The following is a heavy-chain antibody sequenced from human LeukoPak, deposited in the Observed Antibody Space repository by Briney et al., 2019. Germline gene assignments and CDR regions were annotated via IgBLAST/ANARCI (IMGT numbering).Heavy chain of an antibody. CDR2: FYTDGNT. CDR3: ARDGYDGHYNYAMDV. V-gene: IGHV3-66*01. J-gene: IGHJ6*02. Sequence: GGSLRLSCAASGFSVSNNYMNWVRQAPGKGLEWVSVFYTDGNTYYAEFMKGRFTISRDNSKNILFLQMNSLRVEDTAVYYCARDGYDGHYNYAMDVWGQGAAVTVSS. CDR1: GFSVSNNY. D-gene: IGHD5-12*01.